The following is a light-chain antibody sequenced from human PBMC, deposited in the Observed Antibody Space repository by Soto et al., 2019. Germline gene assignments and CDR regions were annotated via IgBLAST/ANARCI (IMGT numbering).Light chain of an antibody. CDR2: AAS. Sequence: DIQMTQSPSSLSASVGDTVTITCRASQGIIDYVAWFQQRPGKAPRLLIYAASTPHTGVPSRFRVIGAGTDFTLTISSLQPEDAATYYCQKYDSAPHAFGQGTKVEIK. J-gene: IGKJ1*01. CDR3: QKYDSAPHA. CDR1: QGIIDY. V-gene: IGKV1-27*01.